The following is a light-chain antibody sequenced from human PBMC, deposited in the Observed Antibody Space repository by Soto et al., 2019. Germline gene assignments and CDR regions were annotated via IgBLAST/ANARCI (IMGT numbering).Light chain of an antibody. J-gene: IGKJ4*01. CDR2: GIS. V-gene: IGKV3-20*01. CDR1: QSVRRNS. CDR3: QQYGNSPLI. Sequence: EIAWTQSPDTMSLSPGQRATLSCRASQSVRRNSFAWYQQKSGQAPRVVIFGISTRATGVPDRFGGSGAGTDFTLAISRLEPEGFALYYCQQYGNSPLIFGGGTKVEI.